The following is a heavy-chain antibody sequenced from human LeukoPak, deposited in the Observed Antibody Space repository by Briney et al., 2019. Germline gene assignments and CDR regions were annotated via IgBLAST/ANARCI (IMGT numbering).Heavy chain of an antibody. Sequence: GGSLRLSCVASGFTFSSYWMHWVRQAPGKGLVWVSRINSDGSSTSYADSVKGRFTISRDNAKNTLYLQMNSLRAEDTAVYYCARGRDSTRMYGSGSYYSGRAFDIWGQGTMVTVSS. D-gene: IGHD3-10*01. CDR2: INSDGSST. CDR3: ARGRDSTRMYGSGSYYSGRAFDI. CDR1: GFTFSSYW. V-gene: IGHV3-74*01. J-gene: IGHJ3*02.